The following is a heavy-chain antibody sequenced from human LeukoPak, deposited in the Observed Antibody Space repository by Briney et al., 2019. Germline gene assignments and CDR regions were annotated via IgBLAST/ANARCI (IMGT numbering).Heavy chain of an antibody. D-gene: IGHD3-22*01. CDR2: ISASYGT. J-gene: IGHJ4*02. Sequence: GGSLRLSCAASGFTFGSYSMSWARQAPGKGLEWVSAISASYGTYYADSVRGRFTISRDNSKSTVYLQMNSLRGEDTAVYYCAKARGTVVPPFDYWGQGTLATVSS. CDR3: AKARGTVVPPFDY. V-gene: IGHV3-23*01. CDR1: GFTFGSYS.